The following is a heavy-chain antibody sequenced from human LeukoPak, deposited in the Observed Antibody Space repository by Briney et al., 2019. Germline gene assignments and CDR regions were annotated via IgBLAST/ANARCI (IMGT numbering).Heavy chain of an antibody. D-gene: IGHD6-19*01. V-gene: IGHV3-23*01. CDR1: GFTFGSYA. Sequence: PPGGSLRLSCAASGFTFGSYAMTWVRQAPGKGLEWVSSIDASGGSTYYADSVKGRFTISRDNSKNTFYLQMNTLRADDTAVYYCAKGSGSGWYGWFAPWGQGTLVTVSS. J-gene: IGHJ5*02. CDR3: AKGSGSGWYGWFAP. CDR2: IDASGGST.